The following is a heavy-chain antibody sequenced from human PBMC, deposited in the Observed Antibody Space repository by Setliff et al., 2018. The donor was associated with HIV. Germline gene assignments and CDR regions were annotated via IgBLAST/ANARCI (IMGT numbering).Heavy chain of an antibody. CDR2: IDHSGST. V-gene: IGHV4-34*01. CDR1: GGSFNDYY. Sequence: KPSETLSLTCTVYGGSFNDYYWTWIRQPPGKGLEWIGEIDHSGSTKYHASLKSRVTISIDTSKNQISLKLSSVTAADTAVYYCARDVSGYSGYDKGLDYYYMDVWGKGTTVTVSS. CDR3: ARDVSGYSGYDKGLDYYYMDV. J-gene: IGHJ6*03. D-gene: IGHD5-12*01.